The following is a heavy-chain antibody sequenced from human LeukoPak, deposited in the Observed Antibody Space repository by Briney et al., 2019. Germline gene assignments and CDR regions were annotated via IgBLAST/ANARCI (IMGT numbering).Heavy chain of an antibody. CDR1: GGSFSGYY. CDR3: ARHWSGSYYRYFDY. V-gene: IGHV4-34*01. Sequence: KTSETLSLTCAVYGGSFSGYYWSWIRQPPGKGLEWIGEINHSGSTNYNPSLKSRVTISVDTSKNQFSLKLSSATAADTAVYYCARHWSGSYYRYFDYWGQGTLVTVSS. D-gene: IGHD1-26*01. CDR2: INHSGST. J-gene: IGHJ4*02.